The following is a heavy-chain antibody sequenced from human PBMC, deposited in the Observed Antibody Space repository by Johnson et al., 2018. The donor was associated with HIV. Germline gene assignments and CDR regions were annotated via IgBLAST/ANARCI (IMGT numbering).Heavy chain of an antibody. CDR2: ISSGADT. D-gene: IGHD5-24*01. V-gene: IGHV3-66*01. CDR3: ARGCRDGYTCDAFDI. Sequence: VQLVESGGGLVQPGGSLRLSCAASGITVSSNYMTWVRQAPGKGLEWVSVISSGADTWYAGSVTGRFTISRDNSKNTLYLQMNSLRAEDTAVYYCARGCRDGYTCDAFDIWGQGTLVT. J-gene: IGHJ3*02. CDR1: GITVSSNY.